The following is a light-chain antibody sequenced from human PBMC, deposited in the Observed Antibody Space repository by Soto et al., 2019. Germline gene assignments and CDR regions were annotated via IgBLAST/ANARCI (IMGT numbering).Light chain of an antibody. CDR2: EVS. CDR3: SSYTGSSNLV. Sequence: QSALTQPPSASGSPGQSVTISCTGTSSDVGGYNYVSWYQQHPGKAPKLMIYEVSKRPSGVPDRFSGSKSGNTASLTVSGLQAEDEADYYCSSYTGSSNLVVGGGTKVTVL. V-gene: IGLV2-8*01. J-gene: IGLJ3*02. CDR1: SSDVGGYNY.